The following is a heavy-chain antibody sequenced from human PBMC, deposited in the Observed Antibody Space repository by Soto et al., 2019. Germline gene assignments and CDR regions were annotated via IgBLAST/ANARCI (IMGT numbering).Heavy chain of an antibody. V-gene: IGHV4-4*07. Sequence: PSETLSLTCTVSGDSVSSYYCSWIRQPAGRGLEWIGRIYISGSTDYNPSLKGRVSMSVDRSKNQFSLKLTSVTAADTAVYYCVRDCSGGGCYSDYGMDVWGQGTTVTVSS. CDR2: IYISGST. CDR1: GDSVSSYY. CDR3: VRDCSGGGCYSDYGMDV. J-gene: IGHJ6*02. D-gene: IGHD2-15*01.